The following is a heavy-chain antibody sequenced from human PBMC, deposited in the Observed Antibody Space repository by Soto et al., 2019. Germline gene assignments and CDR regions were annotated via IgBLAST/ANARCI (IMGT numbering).Heavy chain of an antibody. V-gene: IGHV3-66*01. D-gene: IGHD2-15*01. CDR1: GFTVSSNY. Sequence: EVQLVESGGGLVQPGGSLRLSCAASGFTVSSNYMSWVRQATGKGLEWVSVIYSCGSTYYADSVKGRFTISRDNSENTLYLQMNRLRAEDTAVYYCARTCSGGTCSFDYWGQGTLVTVSS. CDR2: IYSCGST. J-gene: IGHJ4*02. CDR3: ARTCSGGTCSFDY.